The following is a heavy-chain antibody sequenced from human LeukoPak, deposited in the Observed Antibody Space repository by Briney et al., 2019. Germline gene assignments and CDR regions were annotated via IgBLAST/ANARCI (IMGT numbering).Heavy chain of an antibody. D-gene: IGHD6-13*01. V-gene: IGHV3-30*02. Sequence: PGGSLRLSCVASGFIFSNYGIHWVRQAPGKGLEWVTFIRYDGSKTYYADSVKGRFTISRDNPKNTLYLQMNSLRAGDTAVYYCVKDPRIALARRDYYFDLWGRGTLVTVSS. CDR1: GFIFSNYG. CDR2: IRYDGSKT. J-gene: IGHJ2*01. CDR3: VKDPRIALARRDYYFDL.